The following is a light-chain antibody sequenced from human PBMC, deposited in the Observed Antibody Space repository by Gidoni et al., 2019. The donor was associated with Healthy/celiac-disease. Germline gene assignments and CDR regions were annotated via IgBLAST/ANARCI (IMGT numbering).Light chain of an antibody. J-gene: IGKJ3*01. CDR2: WAS. CDR3: QQYYSTPLT. Sequence: DIVMTHSPDSLAVSLGERATINCKSSQSVLYSSNNKNYLAWYQQKPGQPPKLLIYWASTRESGVPDRFSGSGSGTDFTLTISSLQAEDGAVYYCQQYYSTPLTFGPGTKVDIK. CDR1: QSVLYSSNNKNY. V-gene: IGKV4-1*01.